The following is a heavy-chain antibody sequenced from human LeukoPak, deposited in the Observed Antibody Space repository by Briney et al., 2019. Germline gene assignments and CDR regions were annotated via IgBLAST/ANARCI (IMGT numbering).Heavy chain of an antibody. CDR2: IYYSRSA. CDR3: ARHDDISLFRNGMDV. V-gene: IGHV4-59*08. CDR1: GGSFSGYY. Sequence: SETLSLTCAVYGGSFSGYYWSWIRQPPGKGLEWIGYIYYSRSAMYNSSLKSRVTISIDTSKNQFSLKVSSVTAADTAVYYCARHDDISLFRNGMDVWGQGTTVIVSS. J-gene: IGHJ6*02. D-gene: IGHD1-1*01.